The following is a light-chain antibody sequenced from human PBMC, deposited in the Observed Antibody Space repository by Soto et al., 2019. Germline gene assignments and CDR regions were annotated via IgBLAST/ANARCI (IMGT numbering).Light chain of an antibody. V-gene: IGLV2-14*01. J-gene: IGLJ1*01. CDR3: SSYTSSSTLV. Sequence: QSALTQPASVSGSPGQSITISCTGTSSDVGGYNYVSWYQQHPGKAPKLMIYGVSNRPSGVSHRFSGSKSGTTASLTISGLQAEDEADYYGSSYTSSSTLVFGTGTKLTVL. CDR2: GVS. CDR1: SSDVGGYNY.